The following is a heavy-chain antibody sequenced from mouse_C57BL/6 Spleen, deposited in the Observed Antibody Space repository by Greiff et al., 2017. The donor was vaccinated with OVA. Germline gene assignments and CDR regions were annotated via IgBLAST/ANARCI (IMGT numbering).Heavy chain of an antibody. CDR2: ISYDGSN. CDR1: GYSITSGYY. V-gene: IGHV3-6*01. CDR3: ARGGDLRRAMDY. D-gene: IGHD2-12*01. J-gene: IGHJ4*01. Sequence: EVKVEESGPGLVKPSQSLSLTCSVTGYSITSGYYWNWIRQFPGNKLEWMGYISYDGSNNYNPSLKNRISITRDTSKNQFFLKLNSVTTEDTATYYCARGGDLRRAMDYWGQGTSVTVSS.